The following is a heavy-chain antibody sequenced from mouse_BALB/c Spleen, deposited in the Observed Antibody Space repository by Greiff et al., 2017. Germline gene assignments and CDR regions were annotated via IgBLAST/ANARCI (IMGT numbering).Heavy chain of an antibody. Sequence: VQLKESGPGLVKPSQSLSLTCTVTGYSITSDYAWNWIRQFPGNKLEWMGYISYSGSTSYNPSLKSRISITRDTSKNQFFLQLNSVTTEDTATYYCAREDFTTALDYWGQGTTLTVSS. CDR1: GYSITSDYA. J-gene: IGHJ2*01. V-gene: IGHV3-2*02. D-gene: IGHD1-2*01. CDR3: AREDFTTALDY. CDR2: ISYSGST.